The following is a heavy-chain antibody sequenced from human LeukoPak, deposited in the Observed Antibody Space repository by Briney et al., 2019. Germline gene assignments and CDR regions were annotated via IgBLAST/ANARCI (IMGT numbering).Heavy chain of an antibody. Sequence: NPGGSLRLSCAASGFTFSSYAMSWIRQAPGKGLEWVSYISSSGSTIYYADSVKGRFTISRDNAKNSLYLQMNSLRAEDTAVYYCARVCSGGSCYYAFDIWGQGTMVTVSS. CDR1: GFTFSSYA. CDR2: ISSSGSTI. V-gene: IGHV3-11*04. CDR3: ARVCSGGSCYYAFDI. J-gene: IGHJ3*02. D-gene: IGHD2-15*01.